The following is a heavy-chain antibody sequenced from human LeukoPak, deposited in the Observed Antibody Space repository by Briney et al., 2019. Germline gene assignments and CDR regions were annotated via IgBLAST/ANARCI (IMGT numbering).Heavy chain of an antibody. J-gene: IGHJ6*02. CDR1: GFTFSSYG. Sequence: GRSLRLSCAASGFTFSSYGMHWVRQAPGKGLEWVAVIWYDGSNKYYADSVKGRFTISRDNSKNTLYLQMNSLRAEDTAVYYCARDSYHLLDYYYGMDVWGQGTTVTVSS. D-gene: IGHD1-26*01. V-gene: IGHV3-33*01. CDR3: ARDSYHLLDYYYGMDV. CDR2: IWYDGSNK.